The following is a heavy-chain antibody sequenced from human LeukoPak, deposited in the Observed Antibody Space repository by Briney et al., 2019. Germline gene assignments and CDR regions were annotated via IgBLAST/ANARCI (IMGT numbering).Heavy chain of an antibody. CDR3: ARDLDSSSWYIEY. V-gene: IGHV1-46*01. J-gene: IGHJ4*02. CDR2: INPSVGSS. Sequence: ASVKVSCKASGYTFTGYYMHWVRQAPGQGLEWMGWINPSVGSSTYAQKFQGRVTMTRDTSTSTVYMELSSLRSEDTAVYYCARDLDSSSWYIEYWGQGTLVTVSS. CDR1: GYTFTGYY. D-gene: IGHD6-13*01.